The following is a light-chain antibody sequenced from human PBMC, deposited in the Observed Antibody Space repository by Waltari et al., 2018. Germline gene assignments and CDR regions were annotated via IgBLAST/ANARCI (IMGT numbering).Light chain of an antibody. CDR1: QSVYSY. J-gene: IGKJ5*01. Sequence: EFVLTQSLSPLSLSPGERPSLSCSASQSVYSYLVWYQQKPGQTPRLLIHDASIRAPGIPDRFRGSASGTDFTLTISSLEPEDFAVYYCQQRASWLPVTFGQGTRLEIK. V-gene: IGKV3-11*01. CDR3: QQRASWLPVT. CDR2: DAS.